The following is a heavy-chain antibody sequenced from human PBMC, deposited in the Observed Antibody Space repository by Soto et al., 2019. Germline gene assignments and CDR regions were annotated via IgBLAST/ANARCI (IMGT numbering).Heavy chain of an antibody. CDR3: VRAGGVGATWSWFNP. D-gene: IGHD1-26*01. CDR2: VGPAGDT. Sequence: GGSLRLSCAAAGFTFSSYDMHWVRQVIGKGLEWVAAVGPAGDTHYADSVKGRFIISRENVKNSMFLQMNSLRADDTAVYYCVRAGGVGATWSWFNPWGQGSLVTVSS. J-gene: IGHJ5*02. CDR1: GFTFSSYD. V-gene: IGHV3-13*01.